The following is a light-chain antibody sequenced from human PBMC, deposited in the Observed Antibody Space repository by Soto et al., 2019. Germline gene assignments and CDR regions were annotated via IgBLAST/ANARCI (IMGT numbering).Light chain of an antibody. CDR1: QSVSSSY. J-gene: IGKJ1*01. V-gene: IGKV3D-20*02. Sequence: EIVLTQSPGTLSLSPGERATLSCRASQSVSSSYLAWYQQKPGQAPRLLIYGASIRATGIPARFSGSGSGTDFTLTISSLEPEDFAVYYCQQCNNWPPWTLGQGTKVDIK. CDR2: GAS. CDR3: QQCNNWPPWT.